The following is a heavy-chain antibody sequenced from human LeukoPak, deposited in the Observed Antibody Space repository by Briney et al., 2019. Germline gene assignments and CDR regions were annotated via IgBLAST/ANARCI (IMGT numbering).Heavy chain of an antibody. CDR3: AKDHGSSWYKNDY. CDR1: GFTFSSYA. V-gene: IGHV3-23*01. D-gene: IGHD6-13*01. Sequence: GGSLRLSCAASGFTFSSYAMSWVRQAPGKGLEWVSAISGSGGSTYYADSVKGRFTISRDNSKNTLYLQMNSLRAEDTAVYCCAKDHGSSWYKNDYWGQGTLVTVSS. CDR2: ISGSGGST. J-gene: IGHJ4*02.